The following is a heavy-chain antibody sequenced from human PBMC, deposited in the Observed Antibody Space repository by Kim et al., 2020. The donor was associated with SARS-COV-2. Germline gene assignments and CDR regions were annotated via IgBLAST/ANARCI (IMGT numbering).Heavy chain of an antibody. CDR2: ISWNSGSV. Sequence: GGSLRLSCAASGFGFVDHAMHWVRQAPGKGLEWVSGISWNSGSVGYAESVRGRFTISRDNAKNSLYLHINSLRAEDTALYYCTKDQAGYCSSAGCSTGLDYWGQGTLVTVAS. CDR1: GFGFVDHA. J-gene: IGHJ4*02. CDR3: TKDQAGYCSSAGCSTGLDY. V-gene: IGHV3-9*01. D-gene: IGHD2-2*01.